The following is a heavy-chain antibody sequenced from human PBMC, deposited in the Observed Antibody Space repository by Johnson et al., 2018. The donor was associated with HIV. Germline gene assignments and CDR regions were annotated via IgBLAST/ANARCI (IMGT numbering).Heavy chain of an antibody. J-gene: IGHJ3*02. V-gene: IGHV3-30*18. D-gene: IGHD2-2*01. CDR2: ISYDESNN. Sequence: QVQLVESGGAVVQPGRSLRLSCAASGFTFNSHGMHWVRQAPGKGLEWVAFISYDESNNYYADSVKGRFTISRDKSKNTLYLQMNSLRAEDTAVYYCAKDGAMAFDIWGQGTLVTVSS. CDR1: GFTFNSHG. CDR3: AKDGAMAFDI.